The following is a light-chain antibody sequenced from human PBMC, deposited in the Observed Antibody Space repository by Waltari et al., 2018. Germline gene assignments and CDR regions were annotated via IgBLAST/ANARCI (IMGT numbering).Light chain of an antibody. CDR1: DSITY. V-gene: IGKV1-39*01. Sequence: DIHMTQSPSSLSASVGDRVTITCRASDSITYVNWYQQNPGRAPRLLIYAASNLQTGVPSRFSGIGSGTHFTLTISSLQPDDLATYFCQQSSSVPRTFGQGTKIEMK. CDR2: AAS. J-gene: IGKJ1*01. CDR3: QQSSSVPRT.